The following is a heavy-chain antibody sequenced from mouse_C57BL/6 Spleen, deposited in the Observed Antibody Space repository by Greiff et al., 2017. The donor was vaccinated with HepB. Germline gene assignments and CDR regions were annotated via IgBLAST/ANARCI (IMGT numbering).Heavy chain of an antibody. Sequence: EVKLMESGGGLVQPGGSMKLSCVASGFTFSNYWMNWVRQSPEKGLEWVAQIRLKSDNYATHYAESVKGRFNISRDDSKSSVYLQMNNLRAEDTGIYYCTGAGVYDGYYWYFDVWGTGTTVTVSS. V-gene: IGHV6-3*01. CDR2: IRLKSDNYAT. CDR3: TGAGVYDGYYWYFDV. D-gene: IGHD2-3*01. CDR1: GFTFSNYW. J-gene: IGHJ1*03.